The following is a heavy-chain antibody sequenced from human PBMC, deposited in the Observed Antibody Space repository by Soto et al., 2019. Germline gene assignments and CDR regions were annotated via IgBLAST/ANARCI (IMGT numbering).Heavy chain of an antibody. Sequence: GGSVRLSCAASGFTFSDYYMSWIRQAPGKGLGWVSYISSSGSTIYYADSVKGRFTISRDNAKNTLYLQMNSLRAEDTAVYYCARGPAIDYGMDVWGQGTTVTVSS. CDR3: ARGPAIDYGMDV. V-gene: IGHV3-11*01. CDR2: ISSSGSTI. D-gene: IGHD3-22*01. J-gene: IGHJ6*02. CDR1: GFTFSDYY.